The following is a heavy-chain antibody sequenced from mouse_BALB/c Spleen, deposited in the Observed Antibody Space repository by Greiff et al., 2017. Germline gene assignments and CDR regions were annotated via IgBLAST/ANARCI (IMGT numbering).Heavy chain of an antibody. D-gene: IGHD2-14*01. J-gene: IGHJ4*01. CDR2: IDTSDSYT. CDR1: GYTFTDYW. Sequence: QVQLQQSGAELVMPGASVKMSCKASGYTFTDYWMHWVKQRPGQGLEWIGAIDTSDSYTSYNQKFKGKATLTVDESSSTAYMRLSSLTSEDSAVYYTARADMYAPHYYAMDYWGQGTTVTVSS. V-gene: IGHV1-69*01. CDR3: ARADMYAPHYYAMDY.